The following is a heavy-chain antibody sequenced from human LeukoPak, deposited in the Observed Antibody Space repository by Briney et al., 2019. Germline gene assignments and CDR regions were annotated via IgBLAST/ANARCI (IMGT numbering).Heavy chain of an antibody. Sequence: QPGGSLRLSCAASGFTFSSTWMHWFRQGAGKGLVWVSRITSDGRTTIYADSVKGRFTISRDNAKNTLYLQMNSLRAEDTAVYYRARDRYYVPDYWGQGTLVTVSS. CDR3: ARDRYYVPDY. D-gene: IGHD3-10*02. CDR2: ITSDGRTT. J-gene: IGHJ4*02. V-gene: IGHV3-74*01. CDR1: GFTFSSTW.